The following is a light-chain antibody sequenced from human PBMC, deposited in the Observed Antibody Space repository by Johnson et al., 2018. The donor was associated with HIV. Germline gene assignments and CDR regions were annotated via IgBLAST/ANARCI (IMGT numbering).Light chain of an antibody. Sequence: QSVLTQPPSVSAAPGQKVTISCSGSSSNIGNNYVSWYQQLPGTVPKLLIYDNNKRPSGIPDRFSGSKSGTSATLGITGLQTGDEADYYCGTWDNSLSANVFGTGTKVTVL. J-gene: IGLJ1*01. V-gene: IGLV1-51*01. CDR2: DNN. CDR3: GTWDNSLSANV. CDR1: SSNIGNNY.